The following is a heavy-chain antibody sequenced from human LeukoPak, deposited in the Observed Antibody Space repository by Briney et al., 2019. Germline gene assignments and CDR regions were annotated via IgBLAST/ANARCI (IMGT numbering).Heavy chain of an antibody. CDR2: INPSGGST. D-gene: IGHD2-2*01. Sequence: ASVKVSCKASGYTFTIYYMHWVRQAPGQGLEWMGIINPSGGSTSYAQKFQGRVTMTRDTSTSTVYMELSSLRSEDTAVYYCARELWGCSSTSCTRVYRDWGQGTLVTVSS. CDR1: GYTFTIYY. CDR3: ARELWGCSSTSCTRVYRD. V-gene: IGHV1-46*01. J-gene: IGHJ4*02.